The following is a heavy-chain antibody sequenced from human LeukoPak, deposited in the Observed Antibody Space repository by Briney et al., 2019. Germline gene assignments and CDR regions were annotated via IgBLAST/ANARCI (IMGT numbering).Heavy chain of an antibody. D-gene: IGHD2-8*01. CDR2: INTDGSYS. Sequence: GESLRLSCAASGFTFSYFWMHWFRQTPGKGLVWVSCINTDGSYSSYADSVKGRFTISRDNVRNTLYLQMNSLRAEDTAVYYCAKPPGVCTGVTSYSFDSGGQGSLVPVSS. CDR3: AKPPGVCTGVTSYSFDS. V-gene: IGHV3-74*01. J-gene: IGHJ4*02. CDR1: GFTFSYFW.